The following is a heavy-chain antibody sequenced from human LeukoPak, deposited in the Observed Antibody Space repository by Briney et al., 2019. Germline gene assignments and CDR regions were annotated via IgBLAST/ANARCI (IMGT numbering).Heavy chain of an antibody. CDR1: GFTFSSYS. Sequence: GGSLRLSCAASGFTFSSYSMNWVRQAPGKGLEWVSSISSSSSYIYYADSVKGRFTISRDNSKNTLYLQMNSLRAEDTAVYYCAPGGRVVGATLPIDYWGQGTLVTVSS. J-gene: IGHJ4*02. CDR2: ISSSSSYI. D-gene: IGHD1-26*01. CDR3: APGGRVVGATLPIDY. V-gene: IGHV3-21*01.